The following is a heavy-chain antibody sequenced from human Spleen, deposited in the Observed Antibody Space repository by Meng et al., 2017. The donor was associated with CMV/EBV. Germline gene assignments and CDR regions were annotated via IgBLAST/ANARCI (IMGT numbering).Heavy chain of an antibody. D-gene: IGHD3-3*01. J-gene: IGHJ3*02. CDR2: IYHSGST. CDR1: GYSISSGYY. V-gene: IGHV4-38-2*02. Sequence: GSLRLSCTVSGYSISSGYYWGWIRQPPGKGLEWIGSIYHSGSTYYNPSLKSRVTISVDTSKNQFSLKLSSVTAADTAVYYCARDFGFWSGYLNAFDIWGQGTMVTVSS. CDR3: ARDFGFWSGYLNAFDI.